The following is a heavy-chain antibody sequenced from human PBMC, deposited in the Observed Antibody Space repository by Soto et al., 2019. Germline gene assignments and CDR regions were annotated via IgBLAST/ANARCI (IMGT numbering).Heavy chain of an antibody. D-gene: IGHD3-3*01. V-gene: IGHV1-18*01. CDR1: GYTFTSYG. Sequence: ASVKVSCKASGYTFTSYGISWVRQAPGQGLEWMGWISAYNGNTNYAQKLQGRVTMTTDTSTSTAYMELRSLRSDDTAVYYCARYRSFALLEWSPSDSYGMDVWGQGTSVTVSS. CDR3: ARYRSFALLEWSPSDSYGMDV. J-gene: IGHJ6*02. CDR2: ISAYNGNT.